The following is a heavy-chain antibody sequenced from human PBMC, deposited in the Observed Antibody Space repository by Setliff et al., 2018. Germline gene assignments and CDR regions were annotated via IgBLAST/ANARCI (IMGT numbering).Heavy chain of an antibody. CDR1: NFSLTSGFF. CDR2: VYHRGST. Sequence: SETLSLTCTVSNFSLTSGFFWAWVRQPPGKGLEWIATVYHRGSTDYKPSLKSRVTMSVDTSKNHVSLKLSSVTAADTAVYYCARLPNYVWGSPVDYWGQGTLVPVSS. J-gene: IGHJ4*02. CDR3: ARLPNYVWGSPVDY. V-gene: IGHV4-38-2*02. D-gene: IGHD3-16*01.